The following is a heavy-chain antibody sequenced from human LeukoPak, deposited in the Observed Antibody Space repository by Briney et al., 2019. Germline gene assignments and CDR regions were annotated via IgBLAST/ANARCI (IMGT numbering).Heavy chain of an antibody. CDR2: ISYSGST. V-gene: IGHV4-38-2*02. D-gene: IGHD6-19*01. J-gene: IGHJ4*02. Sequence: PSETLSLTCTVSGYSISSGYYWGWIRQPPEKGLEWIGSISYSGSTYYNPSLKSRVTISVDTSKNQFSLKLRFVTAADTAVYYCARLVAGSSDYWGQGTLVTVSS. CDR1: GYSISSGYY. CDR3: ARLVAGSSDY.